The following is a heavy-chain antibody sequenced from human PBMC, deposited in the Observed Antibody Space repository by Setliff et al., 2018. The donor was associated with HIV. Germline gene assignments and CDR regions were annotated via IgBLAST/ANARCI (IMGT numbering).Heavy chain of an antibody. CDR3: ARAHSSGWYYFDY. V-gene: IGHV1-69*10. CDR2: FIAVLGIA. CDR1: GDTFSNYA. J-gene: IGHJ4*02. Sequence: GASVKVSCKAFGDTFSNYAISWVRQAPRQGLEWMGGFIAVLGIATYAQKFQGRLTITADESTSTIYMEVSSLRSEDTAVYYCARAHSSGWYYFDYWGQGTLVTVSS. D-gene: IGHD6-19*01.